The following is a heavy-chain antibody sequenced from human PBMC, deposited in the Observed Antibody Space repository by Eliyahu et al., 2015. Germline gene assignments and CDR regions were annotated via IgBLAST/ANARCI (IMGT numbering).Heavy chain of an antibody. J-gene: IGHJ4*02. V-gene: IGHV3-30*01. D-gene: IGHD3-10*01. Sequence: QVQLVESGGGXXXPGRSXRLSCAASGFTFSSYXMPWVRQAPGKGLEWVAVISYDGSNKYYADSVKGRFTISRDNSKNTLYLQMNSLRAEDTAVYYCARDTDGATFDYWGQGTLVTVSS. CDR2: ISYDGSNK. CDR3: ARDTDGATFDY. CDR1: GFTFSSYX.